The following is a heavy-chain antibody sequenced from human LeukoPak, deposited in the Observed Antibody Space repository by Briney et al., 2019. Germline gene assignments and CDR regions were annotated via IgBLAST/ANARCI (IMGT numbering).Heavy chain of an antibody. Sequence: GESLKISCKGSGYLFTRKWIGWVRQMPGKGLEWIGIIYPGDSETRYSPSLQGQVTISADKSINTAYLQRSSLKASDTAMYYCALRSGCSPFDPWGQGTLVTVSS. J-gene: IGHJ5*02. CDR2: IYPGDSET. D-gene: IGHD2-15*01. CDR3: ALRSGCSPFDP. CDR1: GYLFTRKW. V-gene: IGHV5-51*01.